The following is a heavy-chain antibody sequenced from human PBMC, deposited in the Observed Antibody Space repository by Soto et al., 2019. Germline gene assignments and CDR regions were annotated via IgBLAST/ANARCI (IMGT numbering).Heavy chain of an antibody. J-gene: IGHJ4*02. CDR2: INPSGST. Sequence: QVQLQQWGAGLLKPSETLSLTCAVYGGSFSGYYWSWIRQPPGKGLEWIGEINPSGSTNYTPSLKSRVTISGDTPKNQSSLKLTSVTAADTAVYYCARGREGGAAYWGQGTLVTVSS. CDR1: GGSFSGYY. D-gene: IGHD1-26*01. CDR3: ARGREGGAAY. V-gene: IGHV4-34*01.